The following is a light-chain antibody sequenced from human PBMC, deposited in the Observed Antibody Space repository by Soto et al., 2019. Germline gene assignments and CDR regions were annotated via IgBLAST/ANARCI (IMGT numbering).Light chain of an antibody. J-gene: IGKJ1*01. CDR2: DAS. V-gene: IGKV3-20*01. CDR1: QSVSSC. CDR3: QQYYGTPRT. Sequence: EIVLTQSPCTLSLSLGDRATLSCRASQSVSSCLAWYQQKPGQAPRLLIYDASSRATGIPDRFSSSGSGTDVTLIISRLQPEDFTVYYCQQYYGTPRTFGQGTKVEIK.